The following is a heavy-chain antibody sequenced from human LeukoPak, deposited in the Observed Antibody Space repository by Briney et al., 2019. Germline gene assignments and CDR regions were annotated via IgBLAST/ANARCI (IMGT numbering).Heavy chain of an antibody. V-gene: IGHV4-38-2*02. Sequence: SETLSLTCTVSGYSISSGYYWGWIRQPPGKGLEWIGSIYHSGSTYYNPSLKSRVTISVDTSKNQFSLKLSSVTAADTAVYYCARAGGWLSTSGVRDYWGQGTLVTVSS. CDR1: GYSISSGYY. D-gene: IGHD3-9*01. CDR2: IYHSGST. CDR3: ARAGGWLSTSGVRDY. J-gene: IGHJ4*02.